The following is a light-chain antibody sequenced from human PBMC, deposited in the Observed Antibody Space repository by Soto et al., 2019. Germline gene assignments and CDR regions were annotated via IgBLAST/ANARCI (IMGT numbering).Light chain of an antibody. V-gene: IGKV1-6*01. J-gene: IGKJ4*01. CDR1: QGNRND. CDR3: QHRSIWPLT. Sequence: AIPMTQSPSSLSASVGDRVTITCRASQGNRNDLGWYQQKPGKAPELLIFAASNLQGEVPSRFSGSGSGTDFTLTISSLQPEDFAVYHCQHRSIWPLTFGGGTRVE. CDR2: AAS.